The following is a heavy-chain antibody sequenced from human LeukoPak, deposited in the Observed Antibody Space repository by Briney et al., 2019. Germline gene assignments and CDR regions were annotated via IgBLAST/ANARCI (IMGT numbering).Heavy chain of an antibody. J-gene: IGHJ6*02. CDR3: ARDRRPITAPGSLGGYYYYGMDV. CDR2: IKEDGSEK. CDR1: GFTFSTYW. Sequence: PGGSLRLSCAASGFTFSTYWMSWVRQAPGKGLEWVANIKEDGSEKNYVDSVKGRFTISRDNAKNSLYLQMSSLRAEDTAVYYCARDRRPITAPGSLGGYYYYGMDVWGQGTTVTVSS. D-gene: IGHD3-10*01. V-gene: IGHV3-7*01.